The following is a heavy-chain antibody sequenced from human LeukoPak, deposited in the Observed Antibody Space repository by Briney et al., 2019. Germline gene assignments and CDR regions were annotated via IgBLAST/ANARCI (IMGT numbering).Heavy chain of an antibody. CDR1: GFTFIDYY. Sequence: GGSLRLSCTASGFTFIDYYMSWIRQAPGKGLEWVSYISNSGQTMYYADSLKGRFTISRDNANNSLYLQMNSLRAEDTAVYYCARVGWTMVRGAPYYYYYTDVWGKGTTVTISS. J-gene: IGHJ6*03. CDR2: ISNSGQTM. V-gene: IGHV3-11*01. D-gene: IGHD3-10*01. CDR3: ARVGWTMVRGAPYYYYYTDV.